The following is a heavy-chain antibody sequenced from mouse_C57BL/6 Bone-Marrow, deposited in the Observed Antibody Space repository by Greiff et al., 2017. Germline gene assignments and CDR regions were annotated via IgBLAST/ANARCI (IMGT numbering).Heavy chain of an antibody. CDR2: IYPGSGST. J-gene: IGHJ4*01. CDR3: ARSPLWLLGLDYAMDY. CDR1: GYTFTSYW. Sequence: QVQLQQPGAELVKPGASVKMSCKASGYTFTSYWITWVKQRPGQGLEWIGDIYPGSGSTNYNEKFKSKATLTVDTPSSTAYMQLSSLTSEDSAVYYCARSPLWLLGLDYAMDYWGQGTSVTVSS. D-gene: IGHD2-3*01. V-gene: IGHV1-55*01.